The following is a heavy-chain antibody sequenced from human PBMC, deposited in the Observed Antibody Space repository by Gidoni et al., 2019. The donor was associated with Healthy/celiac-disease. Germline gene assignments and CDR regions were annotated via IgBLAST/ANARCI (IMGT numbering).Heavy chain of an antibody. CDR2: ISGSGSTI. V-gene: IGHV3-48*03. Sequence: EVQLAESGGGLVQPGGSLRRPCAASGFTLISYEMNWVRQAPGKGLEWVSYISGSGSTIYYADSVKGRFTISRDNAKNSLYLQMNSLRAEDTAVYYCARLNYYYYYGMDVWGQGTTVTVSS. J-gene: IGHJ6*02. CDR1: GFTLISYE. CDR3: ARLNYYYYYGMDV.